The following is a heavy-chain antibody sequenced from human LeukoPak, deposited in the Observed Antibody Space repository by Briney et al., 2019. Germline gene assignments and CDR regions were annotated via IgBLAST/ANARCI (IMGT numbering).Heavy chain of an antibody. Sequence: ASVKVSCKASGYTFTSYYMHWVRQAPGQGLEWMGIINPSGGSTSYAQKFQGRVTMTRDTSTSTVYMELSSLRSDDTAVYYCAREYCSSTSCLGRIDYWGQGTLVTVSS. V-gene: IGHV1-46*01. CDR2: INPSGGST. D-gene: IGHD2-2*01. J-gene: IGHJ4*02. CDR1: GYTFTSYY. CDR3: AREYCSSTSCLGRIDY.